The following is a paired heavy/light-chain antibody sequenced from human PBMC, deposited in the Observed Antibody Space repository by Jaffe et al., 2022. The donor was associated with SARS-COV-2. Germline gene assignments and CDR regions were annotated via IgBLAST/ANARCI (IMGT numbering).Heavy chain of an antibody. CDR3: ARSPDYGSGRGRYHYLDV. D-gene: IGHD3-10*01. CDR2: ISFDGRDE. V-gene: IGHV3-30*04. CDR1: GFTFSIYA. J-gene: IGHJ6*03. Sequence: QVQLVESGGDVVQPGRSLRLSCGASGFTFSIYAMHWVRQAPGKGLEWVAVISFDGRDEFYADSVKGRFSISRDNPKNTLYLQMNSLRPEDTSVYYCARSPDYGSGRGRYHYLDVWGKGTTVTVSS.
Light chain of an antibody. V-gene: IGKV4-1*01. Sequence: DIVMTQSPDSLAVSLGERATINCKSSQTIFHSSKDGNSLAWYQKKPGQPPKLIIYWASTRESGVPDRFSGSGSGTDFTLTISSLQAEDVAVYYCQQYYDTPHTFGRGTKLEI. J-gene: IGKJ2*01. CDR3: QQYYDTPHT. CDR2: WAS. CDR1: QTIFHSSKDGNS.